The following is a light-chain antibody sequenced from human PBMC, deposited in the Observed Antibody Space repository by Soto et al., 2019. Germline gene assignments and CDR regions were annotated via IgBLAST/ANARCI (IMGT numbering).Light chain of an antibody. CDR1: QSVSSY. CDR2: DAS. J-gene: IGKJ1*01. CDR3: QQYGTSRT. Sequence: EIVLTQSPATLSLSPGERATLSFRASQSVSSYLAWYQQKPGQAPRLLIYDASNRATGIPARFSGSGSGTHFTLTISSLEPEDFAVYYCQQYGTSRTFGQGTKVDIK. V-gene: IGKV3-11*01.